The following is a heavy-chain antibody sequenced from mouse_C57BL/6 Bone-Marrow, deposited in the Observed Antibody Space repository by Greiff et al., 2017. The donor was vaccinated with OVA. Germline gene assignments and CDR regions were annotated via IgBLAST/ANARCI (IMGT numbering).Heavy chain of an antibody. CDR2: IRLKSDNYAT. V-gene: IGHV6-3*01. CDR1: GFTFSNYW. Sequence: EVQLVESGGGLVQPGGSMKLSCVASGFTFSNYWMNWVRQSPEQGLEWVAQIRLKSDNYATHYAESVKGRFTISRDYSKSSVYLQMNNLRAEDTEIYYCTEGFLYCFDYWGQGTTLTVSS. J-gene: IGHJ2*01. CDR3: TEGFLYCFDY.